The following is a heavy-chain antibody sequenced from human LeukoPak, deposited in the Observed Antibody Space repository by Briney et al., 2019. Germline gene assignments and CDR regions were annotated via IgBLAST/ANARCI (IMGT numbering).Heavy chain of an antibody. D-gene: IGHD6-19*01. V-gene: IGHV3-30*18. Sequence: GGYLRLSCAASGFTFSSYGMQWVRQAPGKGLEWVAVISYDGSNNYYADSVKGRFTISRDNSKNTLYLQMNSLRAEDTAVYHCAKDLEPYTSGWYGDYWGQGTLVTVSS. J-gene: IGHJ4*02. CDR1: GFTFSSYG. CDR3: AKDLEPYTSGWYGDY. CDR2: ISYDGSNN.